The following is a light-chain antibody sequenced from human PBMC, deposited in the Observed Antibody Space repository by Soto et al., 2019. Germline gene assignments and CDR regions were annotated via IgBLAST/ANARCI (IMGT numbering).Light chain of an antibody. V-gene: IGLV1-44*01. Sequence: QSALTQPPSASGTPGQRVTISCSGSRSNIGSNTVNWYQQLPGTAPKLLIYSNTQRPSGVPDRFSGSTSGTSASLAISGLQSEDEADYYCAAWDDSLNAWVFGGGTKLTVL. CDR1: RSNIGSNT. J-gene: IGLJ3*02. CDR2: SNT. CDR3: AAWDDSLNAWV.